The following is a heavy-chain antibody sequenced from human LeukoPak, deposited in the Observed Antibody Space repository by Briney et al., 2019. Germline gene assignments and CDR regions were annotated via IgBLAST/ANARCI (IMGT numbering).Heavy chain of an antibody. CDR3: ARLGDY. Sequence: SETLSLTCAVYGGSFSGYYWSWIRQPPGKGLEWIGEIYHSGGTNYNPSLKSRVTISVDTSKNQFSLKLSSVTAADTAVYYCARLGDYWGQGTLVTVSS. V-gene: IGHV4-34*01. J-gene: IGHJ4*02. CDR1: GGSFSGYY. CDR2: IYHSGGT.